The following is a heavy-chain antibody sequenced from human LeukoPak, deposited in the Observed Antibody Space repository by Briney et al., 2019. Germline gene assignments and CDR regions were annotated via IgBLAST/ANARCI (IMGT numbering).Heavy chain of an antibody. D-gene: IGHD3-22*01. J-gene: IGHJ4*02. CDR3: AREYYDSSGYALLGY. CDR1: GYTFTGYY. V-gene: IGHV1-2*04. Sequence: ASVKVSCKASGYTFTGYYMHWVRQAPGQGLEWMGWINPNSGGTNYAQKFQGWVTMTRDTSISTAYMELSRLRSDDTAVYYCAREYYDSSGYALLGYWGQGTLVTVSS. CDR2: INPNSGGT.